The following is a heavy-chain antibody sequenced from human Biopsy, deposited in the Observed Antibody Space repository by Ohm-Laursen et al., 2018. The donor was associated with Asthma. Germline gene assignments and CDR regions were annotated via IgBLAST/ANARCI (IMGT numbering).Heavy chain of an antibody. CDR2: ISYDGGNK. D-gene: IGHD4-23*01. CDR1: GFTFSIYD. V-gene: IGHV3-30*03. CDR3: ARTHERWTSIQDDALDI. J-gene: IGHJ3*02. Sequence: SLRLSCSASGFTFSIYDIHWVRQAPGKGLEWVAVISYDGGNKFYGDSVKGRFTLSRDNSRNTLYLQMNSLRVEDTAIYYCARTHERWTSIQDDALDIWGQGTMVTVSS.